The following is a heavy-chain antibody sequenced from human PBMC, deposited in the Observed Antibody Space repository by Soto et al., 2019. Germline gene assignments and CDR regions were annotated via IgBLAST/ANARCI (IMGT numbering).Heavy chain of an antibody. CDR2: INPDGGST. J-gene: IGHJ3*02. D-gene: IGHD3-9*01. Sequence: GGSLRLSCAALRFSNSCMHWVRQVPGKGLVWVSRINPDGGSTNYADFVKGRFTISRDYATDTVYLQMNSLRAEDTAVYYCVRGPGAYVYFGFDIWGQGTMVTVSS. CDR1: RFSNSC. V-gene: IGHV3-74*01. CDR3: VRGPGAYVYFGFDI.